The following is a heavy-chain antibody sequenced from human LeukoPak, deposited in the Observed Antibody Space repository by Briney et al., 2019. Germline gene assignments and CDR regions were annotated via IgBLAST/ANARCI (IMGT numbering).Heavy chain of an antibody. J-gene: IGHJ4*02. CDR1: GGSFSGYY. Sequence: PSETLSLTCAVYGGSFSGYYWSWLRQPPGKGLEWIGEINHSGSTNYNPSLKSRVTISVGTSKNQFSLKLSSVAAADTAVYYCARRGGDYDYGDTDRPYWGQGTLVTVSS. CDR3: ARRGGDYDYGDTDRPY. CDR2: INHSGST. V-gene: IGHV4-34*01. D-gene: IGHD4-17*01.